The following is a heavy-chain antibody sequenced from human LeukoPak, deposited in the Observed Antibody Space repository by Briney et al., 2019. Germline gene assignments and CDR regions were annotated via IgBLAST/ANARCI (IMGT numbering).Heavy chain of an antibody. D-gene: IGHD6-13*01. J-gene: IGHJ6*02. V-gene: IGHV1-69*02. Sequence: GASVKVSCKASGGTFNTYTINWVRQAPGQGLEWVGRIIPSLGVTSYAQRFQGRVTITADKSTRTAYMELSSLRSEDTAVFYCARGGDSAAVLPTHSYYYALDVWGQGTTVTVSS. CDR1: GGTFNTYT. CDR2: IIPSLGVT. CDR3: ARGGDSAAVLPTHSYYYALDV.